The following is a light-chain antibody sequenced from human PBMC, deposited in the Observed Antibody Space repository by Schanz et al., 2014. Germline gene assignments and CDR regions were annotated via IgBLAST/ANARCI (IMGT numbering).Light chain of an antibody. CDR3: QQYGSSPLT. Sequence: EIVLTQFPGTLSFSPGERATLSCRASESISSSYLAWYQQKPGQAPRLLIFGASSRATGIPERFSGSGSGTDFTLTISRLDPEDFAVYYCQQYGSSPLTFGQGTKVEIK. CDR1: ESISSSY. V-gene: IGKV3-20*01. CDR2: GAS. J-gene: IGKJ1*01.